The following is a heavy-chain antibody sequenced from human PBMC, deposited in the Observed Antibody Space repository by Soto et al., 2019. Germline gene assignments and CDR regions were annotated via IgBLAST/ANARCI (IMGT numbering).Heavy chain of an antibody. V-gene: IGHV4-4*02. CDR1: GGSISSSNW. CDR2: IYHSGST. D-gene: IGHD5-18*01. J-gene: IGHJ5*02. Sequence: SETLSLTCAVSGGSISSSNWWSWVRQPPGKGLEWIGEIYHSGSTNYNPSLKSRVTISVDKSKNQFSLKLSSVTAADTAVYYCARDPYIYDSLGWFDPWGQGTLVTVSS. CDR3: ARDPYIYDSLGWFDP.